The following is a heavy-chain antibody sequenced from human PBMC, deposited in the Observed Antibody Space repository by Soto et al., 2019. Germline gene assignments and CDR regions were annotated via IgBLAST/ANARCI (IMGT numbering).Heavy chain of an antibody. CDR3: AIEGVGFGH. V-gene: IGHV3-73*01. CDR1: GFTFSVSS. J-gene: IGHJ4*02. Sequence: EVQLVESGGGLVRPGGSVRLSCAASGFTFSVSSMHWVRQASGKGLEWLGRIRSRANHYATTYSESLKGRVIISRDDSKEKIFLEMSSLRTGDTAMYYCAIEGVGFGHWGQGTLGTVSS. D-gene: IGHD3-16*01. CDR2: IRSRANHYAT.